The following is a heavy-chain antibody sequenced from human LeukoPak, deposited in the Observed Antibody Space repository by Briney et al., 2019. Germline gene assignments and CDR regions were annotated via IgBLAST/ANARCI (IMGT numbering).Heavy chain of an antibody. J-gene: IGHJ1*01. D-gene: IGHD3-10*01. Sequence: ESAPTLVNPTQTLTLTCTFSGFSLSRNTVGVGWIRQPPGRALEWLASIYWNDNKRYRPSLRDRVTITKDTSKNQVVLTMTNMDPVDTATYYCAHRGVVREKYFLHWGQGTLVTVS. CDR1: GFSLSRNTVG. CDR3: AHRGVVREKYFLH. V-gene: IGHV2-5*01. CDR2: IYWNDNK.